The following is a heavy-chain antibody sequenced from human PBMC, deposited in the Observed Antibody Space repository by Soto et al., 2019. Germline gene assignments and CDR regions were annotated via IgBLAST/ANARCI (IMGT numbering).Heavy chain of an antibody. V-gene: IGHV3-30-3*01. D-gene: IGHD3-10*01. CDR2: ISYDGSNK. CDR1: GLTFSSYA. J-gene: IGHJ6*01. CDR3: ARDRFGQLIYGMDV. Sequence: PGGSLRLSCAASGLTFSSYAMHWVRQAPGKGLEWVAVISYDGSNKYYADSVKGRFTISRDNSKNTLYLQMNSLRAEDTAVYYCARDRFGQLIYGMDVCGQGTTVTVYS.